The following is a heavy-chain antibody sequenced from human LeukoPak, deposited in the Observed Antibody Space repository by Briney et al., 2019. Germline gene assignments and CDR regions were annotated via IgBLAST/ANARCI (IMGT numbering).Heavy chain of an antibody. Sequence: PGGSLRLSCAASGFTFSSYGMHWVRQAPGKGLEWVAFIRYDGSNKYYADSVKGRFTISRDNSKNTLYLQMNSLRAEDTAVYYCAKGERGSGWYNWFDPWGQGTLVTVSS. D-gene: IGHD6-19*01. CDR2: IRYDGSNK. CDR3: AKGERGSGWYNWFDP. J-gene: IGHJ5*02. V-gene: IGHV3-30*02. CDR1: GFTFSSYG.